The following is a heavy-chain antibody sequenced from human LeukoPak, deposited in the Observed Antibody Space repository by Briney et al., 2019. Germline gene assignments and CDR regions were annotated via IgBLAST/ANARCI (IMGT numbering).Heavy chain of an antibody. V-gene: IGHV3-53*01. Sequence: GGSLRLSCAASGFTVSSNYMSWVRQAPGKGLEWVSVIYSGGSTYYADSVKGRFTLSRDNSKNTLYLQMNSLRAEDTAVYYCARDLFGVVTSDDAIDIWGQGTMVTVSS. J-gene: IGHJ3*02. CDR3: ARDLFGVVTSDDAIDI. CDR1: GFTVSSNY. CDR2: IYSGGST. D-gene: IGHD3-3*01.